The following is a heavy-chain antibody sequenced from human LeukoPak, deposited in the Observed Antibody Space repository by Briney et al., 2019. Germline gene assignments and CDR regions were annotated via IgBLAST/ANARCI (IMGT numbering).Heavy chain of an antibody. CDR2: IFYSGST. V-gene: IGHV4-39*07. Sequence: SQTLSLTCTVSGGSISTSNYYWGWIRQPPGKGLEWIGNIFYSGSTYYSPSLRSRVTISLDTSKNQFSLKLSSVTAADTAVYYCAKDGRFGSGWYGLFDYWGQGTLVTASS. J-gene: IGHJ4*02. CDR3: AKDGRFGSGWYGLFDY. D-gene: IGHD6-19*01. CDR1: GGSISTSNYY.